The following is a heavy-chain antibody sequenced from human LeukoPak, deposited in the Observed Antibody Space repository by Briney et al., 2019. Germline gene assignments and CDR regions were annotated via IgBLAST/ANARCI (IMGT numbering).Heavy chain of an antibody. CDR3: ARGIQLWTPAFDY. Sequence: TSETLSLTCTVSGGSISSYYWSWIRQPPGKGLEWIGYIYYSGSTNYNPSLKSRVTISVDTSKNQFSLKLSSVTAADTAVYYCARGIQLWTPAFDYWGQGTLVTVSS. CDR2: IYYSGST. CDR1: GGSISSYY. V-gene: IGHV4-59*01. J-gene: IGHJ4*02. D-gene: IGHD5-18*01.